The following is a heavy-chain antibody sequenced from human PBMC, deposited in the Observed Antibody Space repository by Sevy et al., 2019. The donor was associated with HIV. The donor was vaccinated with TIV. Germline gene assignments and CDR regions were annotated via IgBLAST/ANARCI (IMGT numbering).Heavy chain of an antibody. CDR2: ISSDGMKK. J-gene: IGHJ4*02. V-gene: IGHV3-30*18. Sequence: GGSLRLSCAASGFMFSNYGMHWVRQAPGKGLQWVAVISSDGMKKYFAYSVKGRFIISRDNSRNTLYLQMNSLRADDSAVYYCAKGGGPQGFIGYSYGFVYFDYWGQGALVTVSS. CDR3: AKGGGPQGFIGYSYGFVYFDY. D-gene: IGHD5-18*01. CDR1: GFMFSNYG.